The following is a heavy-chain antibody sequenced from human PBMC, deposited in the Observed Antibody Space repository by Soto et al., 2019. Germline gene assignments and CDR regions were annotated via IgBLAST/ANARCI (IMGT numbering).Heavy chain of an antibody. CDR1: WISLSTSGVG. CDR2: IYWDDDK. Sequence: SGPTLVNPTQTLTLTCTFSWISLSTSGVGVGWIRQPPGKALEWLALIYWDDDKRYSPSLTSRLTITKDTSKNQVVLTMTNMDPVDTATYYCAHVLVVVANYGMDVWGQGTTVTVSS. D-gene: IGHD2-15*01. J-gene: IGHJ6*02. V-gene: IGHV2-5*02. CDR3: AHVLVVVANYGMDV.